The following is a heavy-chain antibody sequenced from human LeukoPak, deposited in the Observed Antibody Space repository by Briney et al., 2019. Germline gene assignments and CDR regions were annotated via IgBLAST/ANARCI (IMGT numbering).Heavy chain of an antibody. CDR3: ARTNYYDSSGYYGANLGFAFDI. J-gene: IGHJ3*02. Sequence: ASVKVSCKASGYTFTSYDINWVRQATGQGLEWMGWMNPNSGNTGYAQKFQGRVTMTRNTPISTAYMELSSLRSEDTAVYYCARTNYYDSSGYYGANLGFAFDIWGQGTMVTVSS. D-gene: IGHD3-22*01. V-gene: IGHV1-8*01. CDR2: MNPNSGNT. CDR1: GYTFTSYD.